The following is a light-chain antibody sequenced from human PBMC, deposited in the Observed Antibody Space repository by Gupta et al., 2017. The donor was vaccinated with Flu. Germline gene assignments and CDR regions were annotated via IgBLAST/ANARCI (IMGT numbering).Light chain of an antibody. CDR3: RSYTSSSNEV. V-gene: IGLV2-14*01. CDR2: EVS. CDR1: ISEIGGYNS. Sequence: SSDHSCTGTISEIGGYNSVSLDQHHSAKAHHLMIYEVSERAAGVSDRLSGSKSGNTASLTISGRQEEEGADYYCRSYTSSSNEVFGGGTKLTVL. J-gene: IGLJ2*01.